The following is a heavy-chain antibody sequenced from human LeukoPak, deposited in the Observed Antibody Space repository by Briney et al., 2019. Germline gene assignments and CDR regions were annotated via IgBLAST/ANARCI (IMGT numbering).Heavy chain of an antibody. CDR2: IKEDGSDK. Sequence: GGSLRLSCAASGFMFSSSWMAWVRQAPGKGLEWVANIKEDGSDKNYVDSMKGRFTISRDNAKNSLYLQMNSLRAEDTAVYYCARDRDNVAGTRGYFDYWGQGTLVTVSS. CDR1: GFMFSSSW. D-gene: IGHD6-19*01. V-gene: IGHV3-7*01. CDR3: ARDRDNVAGTRGYFDY. J-gene: IGHJ4*02.